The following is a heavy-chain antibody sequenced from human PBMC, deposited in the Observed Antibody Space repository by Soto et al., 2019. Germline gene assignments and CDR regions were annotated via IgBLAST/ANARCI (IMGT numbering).Heavy chain of an antibody. CDR2: INPKSGGT. Sequence: QVQLVQSGAEVKKPGASVKVSCKASGYTFSGYYIHWVRQAPGQGLEWMGWINPKSGGTKYTQKFQGRVTMTRDTSNNTAYMDLSRVTSDDTAVYYCAREGTGYSAFDIWGQGTMVTVSS. CDR3: AREGTGYSAFDI. CDR1: GYTFSGYY. J-gene: IGHJ3*02. D-gene: IGHD3-9*01. V-gene: IGHV1-2*02.